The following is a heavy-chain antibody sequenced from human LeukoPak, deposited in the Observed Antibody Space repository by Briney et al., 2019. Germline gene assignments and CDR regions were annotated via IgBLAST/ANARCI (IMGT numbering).Heavy chain of an antibody. CDR1: GGSISSSSYY. D-gene: IGHD5-18*01. J-gene: IGHJ4*02. Sequence: SSETLSLTCTVSGGSISSSSYYWGWIRQPPGKGLEWIGYIYDSGSTNYNPSLKSRVTISVDTSKNQFSLQLRSVTAADTAVYYCARGDNYGFFDGDFDYWGQGTLVTVSS. CDR2: IYDSGST. V-gene: IGHV4-61*05. CDR3: ARGDNYGFFDGDFDY.